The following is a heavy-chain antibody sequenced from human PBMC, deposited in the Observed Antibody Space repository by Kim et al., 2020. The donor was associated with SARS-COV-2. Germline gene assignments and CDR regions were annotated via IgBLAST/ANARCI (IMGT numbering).Heavy chain of an antibody. CDR1: GFTFSSYS. D-gene: IGHD3-16*02. J-gene: IGHJ2*01. CDR3: ARDGVYYDYVWGSYRPHGYFDL. Sequence: GGSLRLSCAASGFTFSSYSMNWVRQAPGKGLEWVSYISSSSSTIYYADSVKGRFTISRDNAKNSLYLQMNSLRDEDTAVYYCARDGVYYDYVWGSYRPHGYFDLWGRGTLVTVSS. V-gene: IGHV3-48*02. CDR2: ISSSSSTI.